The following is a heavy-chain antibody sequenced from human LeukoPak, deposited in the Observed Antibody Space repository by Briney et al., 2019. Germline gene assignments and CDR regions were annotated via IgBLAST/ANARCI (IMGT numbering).Heavy chain of an antibody. CDR3: ARQGYSGYDLWDFDY. CDR1: GYSFTSYW. D-gene: IGHD5-12*01. J-gene: IGHJ4*02. CDR2: IYPGDSDT. Sequence: GESLKISCKGSGYSFTSYWIGWVRQMPGKGLEWMGIIYPGDSDTRYSPSFQGQVTISADKSISTAYLQWSSLKASDTAMYYCARQGYSGYDLWDFDYWGQGTLVTVSS. V-gene: IGHV5-51*01.